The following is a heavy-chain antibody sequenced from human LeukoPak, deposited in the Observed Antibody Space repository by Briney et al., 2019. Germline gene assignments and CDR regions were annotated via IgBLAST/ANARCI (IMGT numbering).Heavy chain of an antibody. CDR1: GGSVRRGNYY. Sequence: SETLSLTCTVSGGSVRRGNYYWSWIRQPAGKGLEWIGRIYTSGSTNYNPSLKSRVTISVDTSRNQFSLKLSSVTAADTAVYYCARADFRAAFDIWGQGTMVTVSS. D-gene: IGHD2/OR15-2a*01. V-gene: IGHV4-61*02. CDR3: ARADFRAAFDI. J-gene: IGHJ3*02. CDR2: IYTSGST.